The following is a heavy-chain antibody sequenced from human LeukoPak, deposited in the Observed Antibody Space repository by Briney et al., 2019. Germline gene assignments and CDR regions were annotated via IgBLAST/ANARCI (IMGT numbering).Heavy chain of an antibody. D-gene: IGHD3-10*01. CDR3: ARDLGGPLSRRKYYFDY. J-gene: IGHJ4*02. V-gene: IGHV3-21*01. Sequence: TGRCLRLSRAASGFTLSSYSMNWVRQAPGKGLEWVSSISSSSSYLYYAHSVKGRFTIYRDNAKNSLYLQMNSLRAEDTAVYYCARDLGGPLSRRKYYFDYWGQRTLVTVSS. CDR1: GFTLSSYS. CDR2: ISSSSSYL.